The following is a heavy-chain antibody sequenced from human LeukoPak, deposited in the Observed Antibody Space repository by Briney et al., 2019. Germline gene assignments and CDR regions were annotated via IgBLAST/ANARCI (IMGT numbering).Heavy chain of an antibody. D-gene: IGHD4-17*01. V-gene: IGHV3-11*01. CDR3: ARDYGYYYMDV. J-gene: IGHJ6*03. CDR2: ISSSGSTI. CDR1: GFTFSSYG. Sequence: GGSLRLSCAASGFTFSSYGMSWIRQAPGKGLEWVSYISSSGSTIYYADSVKGRFTISRDNAENSLDLQMNSLRVEDTAVYYCARDYGYYYMDVWGKGTTVTISS.